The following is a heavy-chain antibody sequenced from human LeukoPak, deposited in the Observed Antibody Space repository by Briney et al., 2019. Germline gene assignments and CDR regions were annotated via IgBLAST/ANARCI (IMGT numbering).Heavy chain of an antibody. D-gene: IGHD5-18*01. CDR1: GGSISSSSYY. V-gene: IGHV4-39*07. J-gene: IGHJ4*02. CDR2: IYYSGST. Sequence: SETLSLTCTVSGGSISSSSYYWGWIRQPPGKGLEWIGSIYYSGSTYYNPSLKSRVTISVDTSKNQFSLKLSSVTAADTAVYYCARAGGGYSYGLGYWGQGTLVTVSS. CDR3: ARAGGGYSYGLGY.